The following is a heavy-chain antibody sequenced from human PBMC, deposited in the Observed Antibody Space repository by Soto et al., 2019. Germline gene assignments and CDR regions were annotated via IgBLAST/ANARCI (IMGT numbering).Heavy chain of an antibody. Sequence: GASVRVSCKASGYTFTGYYMHWVRQAPGQGLEWMGWINPNSGGTNYAQKFQGWVTMTRDTSISTAYMELSRLRSDDTAVYYCARERYSYGPYFDYWGQGTLVTVSS. CDR2: INPNSGGT. J-gene: IGHJ4*02. CDR3: ARERYSYGPYFDY. V-gene: IGHV1-2*04. D-gene: IGHD5-18*01. CDR1: GYTFTGYY.